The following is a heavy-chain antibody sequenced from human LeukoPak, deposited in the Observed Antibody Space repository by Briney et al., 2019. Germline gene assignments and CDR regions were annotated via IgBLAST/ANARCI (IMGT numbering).Heavy chain of an antibody. Sequence: PGGSLRLSCAASGFTFSSYAMPWVRQAPGKGLEYVSAISSNGGSTYYANSVKGRFTISRDNSKNTLYLQMGSLRAEDMAVYYCARAYYDILTGYYPPDYWGQGTLVTVSS. CDR1: GFTFSSYA. CDR2: ISSNGGST. J-gene: IGHJ4*02. D-gene: IGHD3-9*01. CDR3: ARAYYDILTGYYPPDY. V-gene: IGHV3-64*01.